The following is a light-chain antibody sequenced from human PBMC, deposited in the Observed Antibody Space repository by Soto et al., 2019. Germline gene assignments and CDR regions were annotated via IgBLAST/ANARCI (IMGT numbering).Light chain of an antibody. CDR2: DVS. J-gene: IGLJ2*01. CDR1: SADIGAFNY. CDR3: SSYSTSSALV. V-gene: IGLV2-14*03. Sequence: QSALTQPASVSGSPGRSITISCAGTSADIGAFNYVSWYQHHPGKAPKLLIYDVSDRPSGVSTRFSASKSANTASLTISGLQADDEADYYCSSYSTSSALVFGGGTKLTVL.